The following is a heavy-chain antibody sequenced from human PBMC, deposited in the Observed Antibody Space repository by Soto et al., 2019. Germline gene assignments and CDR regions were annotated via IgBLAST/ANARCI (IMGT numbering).Heavy chain of an antibody. Sequence: GGSLRLSCAASGFTFSSYAMSWVRQAPGKGLEWVSAISGSGGSTYYADSVKGRFTISRDNAKNSLYLQMNSLRAEDTAVYYCARNFERYNWNEWAKQDAFDIWGQGTTVTVSS. CDR1: GFTFSSYA. CDR2: ISGSGGST. CDR3: ARNFERYNWNEWAKQDAFDI. J-gene: IGHJ3*02. V-gene: IGHV3-23*01. D-gene: IGHD1-20*01.